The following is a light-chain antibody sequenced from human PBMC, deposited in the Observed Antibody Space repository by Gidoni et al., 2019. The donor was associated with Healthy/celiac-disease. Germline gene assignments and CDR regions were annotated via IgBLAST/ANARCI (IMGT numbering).Light chain of an antibody. CDR1: QSVSSY. V-gene: IGKV3-11*01. Sequence: EIVLTQSPAPLSLSPGERATLSCRASQSVSSYLAWYQQKPGQAPRLLIYDASNRATGIPARFSGSGSGTDFTLTISSLETEDFAVYYCQQRSNWYTFGQGTKLEIK. CDR2: DAS. CDR3: QQRSNWYT. J-gene: IGKJ2*01.